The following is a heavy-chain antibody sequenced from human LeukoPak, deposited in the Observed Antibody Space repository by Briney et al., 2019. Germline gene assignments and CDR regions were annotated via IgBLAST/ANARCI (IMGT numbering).Heavy chain of an antibody. D-gene: IGHD3-10*01. CDR1: GFTFSSYG. Sequence: GGSLRLSCAVSGFTFSSYGMTWVRQAPGKGLEWVSAISSSGGGTYYADSVKGRFTISRDNSKNTLYLQMNSLRAEDTAVYYCAKNPPYGSGSYYVTLWGQGTLVTVSS. V-gene: IGHV3-23*01. CDR2: ISSSGGGT. J-gene: IGHJ4*02. CDR3: AKNPPYGSGSYYVTL.